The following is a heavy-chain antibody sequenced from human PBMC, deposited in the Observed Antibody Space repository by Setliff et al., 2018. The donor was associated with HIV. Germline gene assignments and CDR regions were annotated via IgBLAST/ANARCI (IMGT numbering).Heavy chain of an antibody. CDR1: GGSISSYY. V-gene: IGHV4-4*07. J-gene: IGHJ5*02. CDR3: ASGGPLGWVRGVSNWFDP. CDR2: IYTSGST. D-gene: IGHD3-10*01. Sequence: SETLSLTCTVSGGSISSYYWSWIRQPAGKGLEWIGRIYTSGSTNYNPSLKSRVTMSVDTSKNQFSLKLSSVTAADAAVYYCASGGPLGWVRGVSNWFDPWGQGTLVTVSS.